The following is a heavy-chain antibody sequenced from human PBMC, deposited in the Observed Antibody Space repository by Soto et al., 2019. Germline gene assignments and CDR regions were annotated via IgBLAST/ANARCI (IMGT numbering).Heavy chain of an antibody. D-gene: IGHD3-3*01. CDR2: INHSGST. CDR3: ARGLKVRRFLEWLLYNWFDP. J-gene: IGHJ5*02. CDR1: GGSFSGYY. Sequence: SSETLSLTCAVYGGSFSGYYWSWIRQPPGKGLEWIGEINHSGSTNYNPSLKSRVTISVDTSKNQFSLKLSSVTAADTAVYYCARGLKVRRFLEWLLYNWFDPWGQGTLVTVSA. V-gene: IGHV4-34*01.